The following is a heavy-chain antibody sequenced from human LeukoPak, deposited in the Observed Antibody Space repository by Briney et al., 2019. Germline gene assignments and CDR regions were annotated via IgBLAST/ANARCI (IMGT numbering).Heavy chain of an antibody. V-gene: IGHV4-61*08. J-gene: IGHJ4*02. CDR2: IYYSGST. D-gene: IGHD3-9*01. Sequence: SQTLSLTCTVSGGSISSGGYYWSWIRQPPGKGLEWIGYIYYSGSTNYNPSLKSRVTISVDTSKNQFSLKLSSMTAADTAVYYCAREGRYFDWLSGHFDYWGQGTLVTVSS. CDR1: GGSISSGGYY. CDR3: AREGRYFDWLSGHFDY.